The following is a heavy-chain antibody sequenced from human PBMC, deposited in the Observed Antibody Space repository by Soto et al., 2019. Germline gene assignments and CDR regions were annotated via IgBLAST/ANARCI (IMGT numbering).Heavy chain of an antibody. V-gene: IGHV3-15*07. D-gene: IGHD5-12*01. CDR2: IKSKDDGGAV. CDR3: TTMRWLPPYDY. J-gene: IGHJ4*02. CDR1: GFTFKNAW. Sequence: EVQLVESGGGLLKPGGSLRLSCAASGFTFKNAWMNWVRQVPGKGLEWVGRIKSKDDGGAVEYAAPVTGRFTISRDDSKNTLYLQMNSLKTEDTGVYYCTTMRWLPPYDYWGQGTLVTVSS.